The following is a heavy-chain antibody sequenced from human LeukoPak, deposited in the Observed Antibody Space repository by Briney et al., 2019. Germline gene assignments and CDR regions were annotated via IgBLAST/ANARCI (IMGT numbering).Heavy chain of an antibody. CDR1: GFTFSSYG. V-gene: IGHV3-23*01. CDR2: ISGSGGST. D-gene: IGHD3-10*01. CDR3: AKSGYYYGSGSYDY. J-gene: IGHJ4*02. Sequence: GGSLRLSCAASGFTFSSYGMSWVRQAPGKGLEWVSAISGSGGSTYYADSVKGRFTISRDNSKDTLYLQINSLRAEDTAVYYCAKSGYYYGSGSYDYWGQGTLVTVSS.